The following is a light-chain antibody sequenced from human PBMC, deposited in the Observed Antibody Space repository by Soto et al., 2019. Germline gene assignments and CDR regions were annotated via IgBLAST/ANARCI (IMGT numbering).Light chain of an antibody. CDR1: QSVSSSY. CDR2: GAS. V-gene: IGKV3-20*01. CDR3: QQYGGSLPIT. Sequence: EIVLTQSPGTLSLSPGERATLSCRASQSVSSSYLAWYQQKPGQAPRLLIYGASSRATGIPDRFSGSGSGTDFTLTISRLEPEDFAVYYCQQYGGSLPITFGQGTRLESK. J-gene: IGKJ5*01.